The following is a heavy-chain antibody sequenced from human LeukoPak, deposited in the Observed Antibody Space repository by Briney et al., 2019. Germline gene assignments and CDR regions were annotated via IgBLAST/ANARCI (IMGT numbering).Heavy chain of an antibody. Sequence: PSETLSLTCTVSGGSITNYYSSWVRQPAGKGLEWVGRIYTTGTTTYNPSLKSRVTMSVDTSKNQFSLNLTSVTAADTAVYYCARDRTYGGNSGFDYWGQGTLVTVSS. CDR3: ARDRTYGGNSGFDY. CDR1: GGSITNYY. V-gene: IGHV4-4*07. J-gene: IGHJ4*02. CDR2: IYTTGTT. D-gene: IGHD4-23*01.